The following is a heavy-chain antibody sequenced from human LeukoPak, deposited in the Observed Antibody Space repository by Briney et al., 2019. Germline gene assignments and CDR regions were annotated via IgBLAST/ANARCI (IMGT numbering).Heavy chain of an antibody. CDR1: GYTFTGYY. J-gene: IGHJ3*02. CDR3: ARGGTYDYVWGSYRNDIAPEAFDI. CDR2: INPNSGGT. Sequence: GASVKVSCKASGYTFTGYYMHWVRQAPGQGLEWMGRINPNSGGTNYAQKFQGRGTMTRDTSISTAYMELSRLRSDDTAVYYCARGGTYDYVWGSYRNDIAPEAFDIWGQGTMVTVSS. V-gene: IGHV1-2*06. D-gene: IGHD3-16*02.